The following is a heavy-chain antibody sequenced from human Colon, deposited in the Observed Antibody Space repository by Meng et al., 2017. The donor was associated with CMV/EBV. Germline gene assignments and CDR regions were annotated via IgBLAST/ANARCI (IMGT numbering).Heavy chain of an antibody. CDR2: ISSSSNTI. J-gene: IGHJ6*02. D-gene: IGHD1-1*01. V-gene: IGHV3-11*01. CDR1: GFTFSDYY. Sequence: GESLKISCAASGFTFSDYYMSWIRQAPGKGLEWISYISSSSNTIHYADSMRGRITISRDNANNSLYLQVNSLRGEDTAVYYCARIERPGGRYNSYGLDVWGQGTTVTVSS. CDR3: ARIERPGGRYNSYGLDV.